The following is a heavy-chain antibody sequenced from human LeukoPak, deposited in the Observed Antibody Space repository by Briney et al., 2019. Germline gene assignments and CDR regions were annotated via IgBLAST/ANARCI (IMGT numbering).Heavy chain of an antibody. J-gene: IGHJ6*03. V-gene: IGHV4-34*01. D-gene: IGHD6-19*01. Sequence: PSETLSLTCSVSGGSISSYYWSWIRQPPGKGLEWIGEINHSGSTNYNPSLKSRVTISVDTSKNQFSLKLSSVTAADTAVYYCARGRPSKYSSGWYSAHSGYYYMDVWGKGTTVTVSS. CDR2: INHSGST. CDR1: GGSISSYY. CDR3: ARGRPSKYSSGWYSAHSGYYYMDV.